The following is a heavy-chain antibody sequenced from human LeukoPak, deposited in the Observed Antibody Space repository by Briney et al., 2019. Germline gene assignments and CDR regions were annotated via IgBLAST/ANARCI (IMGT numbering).Heavy chain of an antibody. CDR2: ISSSGSTI. V-gene: IGHV3-48*03. CDR3: ARGLYSSGWYEGEKN. D-gene: IGHD6-19*01. J-gene: IGHJ4*02. CDR1: GFTFTKFW. Sequence: PGGSLRLSCAASGFTFTKFWMNWVRQAPGKGLEWVSYISSSGSTIYYADSVKGRFTISRDNAKNSLYLQMNSLRAEDTAVYYCARGLYSSGWYEGEKNWGQGTLVTVSS.